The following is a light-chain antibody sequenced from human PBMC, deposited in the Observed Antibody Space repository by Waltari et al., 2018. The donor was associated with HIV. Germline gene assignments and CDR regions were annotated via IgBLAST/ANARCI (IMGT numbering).Light chain of an antibody. V-gene: IGLV1-47*01. Sequence: QSVLTQPPSASGTPGQRVTISCSGSSSNIGSNYVYWYQQLPGTAPKLLIYMNNDRPAGVPDRFSGSKSGTSASLAISGLRSEDEADYYCAAWDASLSAWVFGGGTKLTVL. CDR2: MNN. CDR1: SSNIGSNY. CDR3: AAWDASLSAWV. J-gene: IGLJ3*02.